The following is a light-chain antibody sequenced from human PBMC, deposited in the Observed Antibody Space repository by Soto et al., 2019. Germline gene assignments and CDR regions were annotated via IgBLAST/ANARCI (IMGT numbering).Light chain of an antibody. CDR3: GSWDSSLSAYV. CDR2: DDN. CDR1: SSNIGGNS. V-gene: IGLV1-51*01. J-gene: IGLJ1*01. Sequence: SVLTQPPSVSAAPGQKVTISCSGSSSNIGGNSVSWYQQLPGTAPKLLIYDDNKRPSGIPDRFSGSKSGTSATLGITGFQTGDEADYYCGSWDSSLSAYVFGTGTNVTV.